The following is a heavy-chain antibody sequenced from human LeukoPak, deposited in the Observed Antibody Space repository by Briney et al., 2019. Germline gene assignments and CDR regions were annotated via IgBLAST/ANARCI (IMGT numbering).Heavy chain of an antibody. CDR1: GGSISSGGYH. CDR3: ARLKWSGYFSDY. Sequence: SETLSLTCTVSGGSISSGGYHWSWIRQPPGKGLEWIGYIYHSGSTYYNPSLKSRVTISVDRSKNQFSLKLSSVTAADTAVYYCARLKWSGYFSDYWGQGTLVTVSS. J-gene: IGHJ4*02. D-gene: IGHD3-3*01. V-gene: IGHV4-30-2*01. CDR2: IYHSGST.